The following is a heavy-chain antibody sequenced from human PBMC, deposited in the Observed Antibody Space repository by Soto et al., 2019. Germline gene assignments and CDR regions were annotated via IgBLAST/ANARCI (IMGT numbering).Heavy chain of an antibody. V-gene: IGHV3-23*04. Sequence: EVQLVESGGGLVQPGGSLRLSCAASGFTFSSHAMGWVRQAPGKGLEWVSAISGSGENTYYADSMKGRFTISRDNSKNTLYLQMNSLRAEDTAVYYCARESCSSTGCYYFGMDVWGQGTTVTVSS. J-gene: IGHJ6*02. CDR2: ISGSGENT. D-gene: IGHD2-2*01. CDR3: ARESCSSTGCYYFGMDV. CDR1: GFTFSSHA.